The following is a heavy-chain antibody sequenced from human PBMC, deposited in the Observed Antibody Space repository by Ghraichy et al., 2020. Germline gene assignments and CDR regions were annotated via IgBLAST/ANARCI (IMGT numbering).Heavy chain of an antibody. J-gene: IGHJ2*01. D-gene: IGHD2-21*02. CDR1: GGSISNDY. Sequence: SETLSLTCTVSGGSISNDYWSWIRQPPGKGLEWIGYIYYSGSTNYNPSLKSRVTISVDTSKNQFSLKLSSVTAADTAVYYCARFVQYGDNYWYFDLWGRGTLVTVSS. CDR3: ARFVQYGDNYWYFDL. V-gene: IGHV4-59*01. CDR2: IYYSGST.